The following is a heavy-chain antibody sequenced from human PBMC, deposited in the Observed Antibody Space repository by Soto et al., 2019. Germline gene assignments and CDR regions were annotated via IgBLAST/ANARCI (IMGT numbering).Heavy chain of an antibody. CDR1: GFTFSDYY. D-gene: IGHD5-18*01. Sequence: GGSLRLSCAASGFTFSDYYMSWIRQAPGKGLEWVSYISSSSSYTNYADSVKGRFTISRDNAKNSLYLQMNSLRAEDTAVYYCARVLGRGYSYGYVYWGQGTLVTVSS. V-gene: IGHV3-11*05. J-gene: IGHJ4*02. CDR3: ARVLGRGYSYGYVY. CDR2: ISSSSSYT.